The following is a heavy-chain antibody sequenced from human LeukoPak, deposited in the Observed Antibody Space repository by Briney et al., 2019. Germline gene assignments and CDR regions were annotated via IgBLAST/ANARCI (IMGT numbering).Heavy chain of an antibody. CDR3: ARDLPLEPEATYYFDY. J-gene: IGHJ4*02. CDR1: GFTFSSYE. CDR2: ISSSGSTI. V-gene: IGHV3-48*03. D-gene: IGHD1-14*01. Sequence: GGSLRLSCAASGFTFSSYEMNWVRQAPGKGLEWVSYISSSGSTIYYADSVKGRFTISRDNAKNSLYLQMNSLRAEDTAVYYCARDLPLEPEATYYFDYWGQGTLVTVSS.